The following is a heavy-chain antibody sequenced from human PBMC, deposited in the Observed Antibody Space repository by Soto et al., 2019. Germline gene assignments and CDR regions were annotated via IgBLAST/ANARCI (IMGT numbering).Heavy chain of an antibody. D-gene: IGHD3-22*01. CDR2: IYYSGST. V-gene: IGHV4-30-4*01. CDR3: ARGSYYDSSGYYSFDY. J-gene: IGHJ4*02. Sequence: TLSLTCTVSGGSISSGDYYWSWIRQPPGKGLEWIGYIYYSGSTYYNPSLKSRVTISVDTSKNQFSLKLSSVTAADTAVYYCARGSYYDSSGYYSFDYWGQGTLVTVSS. CDR1: GGSISSGDYY.